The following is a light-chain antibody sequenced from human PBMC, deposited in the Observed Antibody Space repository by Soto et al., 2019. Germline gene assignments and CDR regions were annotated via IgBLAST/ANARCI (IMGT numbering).Light chain of an antibody. V-gene: IGLV2-14*03. CDR3: SSYTTSSITP. J-gene: IGLJ1*01. CDR2: DVT. Sequence: QPALTQPASVSGTPGQSITISCTGTSCDVGGYSYVSWYQHHPGKAPKLLIYDVTTRPSGVSDRFSGSKSGNTASLTISGLQAEDEADYYCSSYTTSSITPFGTGTKVTVL. CDR1: SCDVGGYSY.